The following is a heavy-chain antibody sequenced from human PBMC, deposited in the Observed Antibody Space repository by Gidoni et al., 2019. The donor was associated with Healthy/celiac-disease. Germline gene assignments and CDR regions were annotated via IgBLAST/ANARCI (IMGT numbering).Heavy chain of an antibody. CDR3: ARMVRGVTNYGMDV. D-gene: IGHD3-10*01. Sequence: QVTLRESGPALVKPTQTLTLTCTFSGFSLSTSGMCVSWIRQPPGKALDWLARIDWDDDKYYSTSLKTRLTISKDTSKNQVVLTMTNMDPVDTATYYCARMVRGVTNYGMDVWGQGTTVTVSS. CDR1: GFSLSTSGMC. V-gene: IGHV2-70*15. CDR2: IDWDDDK. J-gene: IGHJ6*02.